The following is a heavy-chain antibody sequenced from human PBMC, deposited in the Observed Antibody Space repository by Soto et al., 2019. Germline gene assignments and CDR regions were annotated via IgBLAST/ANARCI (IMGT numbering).Heavy chain of an antibody. CDR3: ARDLSGLDIVATIPFDY. Sequence: GESLKISCKGSGYSFTSYWIGWVRQMPGKGLEWMGIIYPGDSDTRYSPSFQGQVTISADKSINSVYLQWSSLRSDDTAVYYRARDLSGLDIVATIPFDYWGQGTLVTVSS. J-gene: IGHJ4*02. D-gene: IGHD5-12*01. CDR1: GYSFTSYW. V-gene: IGHV5-51*01. CDR2: IYPGDSDT.